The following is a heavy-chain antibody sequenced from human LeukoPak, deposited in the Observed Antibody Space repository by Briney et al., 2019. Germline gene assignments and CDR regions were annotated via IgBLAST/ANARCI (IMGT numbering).Heavy chain of an antibody. CDR2: ISNSGTII. J-gene: IGHJ4*02. Sequence: GGSLRLSCAASGFAFRNYYMDWVRQAPGKGLEWVAYISNSGTIIYYAESVKGRFTISRDNAKNSLYLQMNSLRAEDTALYYCASDLAMAGRDLDYWGQGTLVTVSS. CDR3: ASDLAMAGRDLDY. V-gene: IGHV3-11*01. CDR1: GFAFRNYY. D-gene: IGHD6-19*01.